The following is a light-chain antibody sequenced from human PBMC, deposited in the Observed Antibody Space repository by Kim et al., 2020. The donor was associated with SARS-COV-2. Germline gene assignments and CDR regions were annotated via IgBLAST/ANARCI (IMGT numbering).Light chain of an antibody. CDR3: QVWDSSSDHPYV. J-gene: IGLJ1*01. V-gene: IGLV3-21*04. CDR1: NIGSKS. CDR2: YDS. Sequence: SYELTQPPSVSVAPGKTARITCGGNNIGSKSVHWYQQKPGQAPVLVIYYDSDRPSGIPERFSGSNSGNTATLTISRVEAGDAADYYCQVWDSSSDHPYVF.